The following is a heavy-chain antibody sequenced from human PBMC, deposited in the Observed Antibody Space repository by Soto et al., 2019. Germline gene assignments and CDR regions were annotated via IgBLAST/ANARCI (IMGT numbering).Heavy chain of an antibody. CDR3: ARGGWVTTDY. D-gene: IGHD4-17*01. V-gene: IGHV4-31*03. CDR2: IYYSGST. Sequence: PSETLSLTCTVSGGSISSGGYYWSWIRQHPGKGLEWIGYIYYSGSTYYNPSLKSRVTISVDTSKSQFSLKLSSVTAADTAVYYCARGGWVTTDYWGQGTLVTVSS. J-gene: IGHJ4*02. CDR1: GGSISSGGYY.